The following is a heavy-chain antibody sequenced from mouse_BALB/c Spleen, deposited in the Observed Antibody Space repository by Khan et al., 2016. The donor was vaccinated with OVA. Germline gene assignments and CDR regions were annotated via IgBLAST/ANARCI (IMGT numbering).Heavy chain of an antibody. V-gene: IGHV1-77*01. CDR2: ISPGSGDT. J-gene: IGHJ3*01. CDR3: ARRNYFGYTFAY. Sequence: QVQLKQSGAELARPGASVKLSCKASGYTFTDYYINWVKLRTGQGLEWIREISPGSGDTYYNERFKGKATLTADKSSRTAYMQLSSLTSEASAVYFCARRNYFGYTFAYWGQGTLVTVSA. CDR1: GYTFTDYY. D-gene: IGHD1-2*01.